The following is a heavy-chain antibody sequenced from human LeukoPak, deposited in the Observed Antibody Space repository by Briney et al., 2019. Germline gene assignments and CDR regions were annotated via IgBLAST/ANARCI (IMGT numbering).Heavy chain of an antibody. CDR1: GYTFTSYG. CDR2: ISAYNGNT. D-gene: IGHD6-13*01. CDR3: ARGLAAAGKASFCDY. V-gene: IGHV1-18*01. Sequence: ASVKVSCKASGYTFTSYGIRWVRRAPGQGLEWMGWISAYNGNTNYAQKLQGRVTMTTDTSTSTAYMELRSLRSDDTAVYYCARGLAAAGKASFCDYWGQGTLVTVSS. J-gene: IGHJ4*02.